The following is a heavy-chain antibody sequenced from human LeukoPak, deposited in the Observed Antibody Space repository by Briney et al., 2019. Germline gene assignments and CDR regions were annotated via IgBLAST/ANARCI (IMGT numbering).Heavy chain of an antibody. Sequence: ASVKVSCKASGYTFTSYDINWVRQATGQGLEWMGWINPNSGGTNYAQKFQGRVTMTRDTSISTAYMELSRLRSDDTAVYYCARDPVWFGGNWFDPWGQGTLVTVSS. D-gene: IGHD3-10*01. V-gene: IGHV1-2*02. J-gene: IGHJ5*02. CDR3: ARDPVWFGGNWFDP. CDR1: GYTFTSYD. CDR2: INPNSGGT.